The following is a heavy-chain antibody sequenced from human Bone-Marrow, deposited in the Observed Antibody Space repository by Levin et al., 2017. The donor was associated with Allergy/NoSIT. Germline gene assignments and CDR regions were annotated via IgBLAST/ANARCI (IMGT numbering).Heavy chain of an antibody. CDR2: ISGSGDMT. Sequence: PGGSLRLSCAASGLTFSNNAMTWVRQAPGKGLEWVSTISGSGDMTYYADSVKGRFTISRDNSKNKVYLQMNSLRAEDTGIFFCAKVPADLYYYYGLDVWGQGTTVTVSS. V-gene: IGHV3-23*01. J-gene: IGHJ6*02. D-gene: IGHD2-2*01. CDR1: GLTFSNNA. CDR3: AKVPADLYYYYGLDV.